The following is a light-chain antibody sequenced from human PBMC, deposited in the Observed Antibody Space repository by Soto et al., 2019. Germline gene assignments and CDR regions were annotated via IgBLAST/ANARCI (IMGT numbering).Light chain of an antibody. V-gene: IGKV1-5*03. J-gene: IGKJ2*01. CDR1: QTISSR. CDR2: KAT. CDR3: QQYNDFQYT. Sequence: DIQMTQSPSSLSASVGDRVTITCRASQTISSRLAWYQQKPGQAPKLLIYKATNLQTGVASRFSGSGSGTEFSLPISSLQPDDFAVYYCQQYNDFQYTFGQGTRLDI.